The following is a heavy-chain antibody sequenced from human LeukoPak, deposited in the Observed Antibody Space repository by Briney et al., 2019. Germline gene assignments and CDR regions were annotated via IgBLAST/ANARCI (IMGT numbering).Heavy chain of an antibody. Sequence: PGGSLRLSCAASGFTFSNYGMHWGRQAPGNWLDWVAVIWFDGSNNFYADSVKGRFTISRENSNNTWYLQMNGLRAEDSPVYYCARDRLGYCSGGSCYSAYDGFGIWGQGTMVTVSS. CDR3: ARDRLGYCSGGSCYSAYDGFGI. J-gene: IGHJ3*02. D-gene: IGHD2-15*01. CDR1: GFTFSNYG. V-gene: IGHV3-33*01. CDR2: IWFDGSNN.